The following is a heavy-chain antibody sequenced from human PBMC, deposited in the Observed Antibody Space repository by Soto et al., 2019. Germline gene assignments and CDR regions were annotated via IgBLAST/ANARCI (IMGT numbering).Heavy chain of an antibody. J-gene: IGHJ4*02. D-gene: IGHD2-2*01. Sequence: SETLSLTCAVYGGSFSGYYCSWIGQRPGKGLEWIGEINHSGSTNYNPSLKSRVTISVDTSKNQFSLKLSSVTAADTAVYYCARVGDCSSTSCPSYWGQGTLVTVSS. CDR1: GGSFSGYY. CDR2: INHSGST. CDR3: ARVGDCSSTSCPSY. V-gene: IGHV4-34*01.